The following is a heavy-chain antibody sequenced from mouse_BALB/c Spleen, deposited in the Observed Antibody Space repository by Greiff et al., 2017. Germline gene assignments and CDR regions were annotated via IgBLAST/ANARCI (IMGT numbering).Heavy chain of an antibody. D-gene: IGHD2-3*01. V-gene: IGHV5-6*01. CDR3: ARRDGFPFDY. J-gene: IGHJ2*01. CDR1: GFTFSSYG. Sequence: EVQLVESGGDLVKPGGSLKLSCAASGFTFSSYGMSWVRQTPDKRLEWVATISSGGSYTYYPDSVKGRFTISRDNAKNTLYLQMSSLKSEDTAMYYCARRDGFPFDYWGQGTTLTVSS. CDR2: ISSGGSYT.